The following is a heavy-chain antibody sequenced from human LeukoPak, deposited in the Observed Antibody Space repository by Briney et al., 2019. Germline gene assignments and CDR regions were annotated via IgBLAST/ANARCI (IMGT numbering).Heavy chain of an antibody. Sequence: ASVKVSCKASGYTFTAYYMHWVRQAPGQGLEWMGWISPNSGGTNYSQNFQGRVTMTRDTSISTVYMELGRLTSDDTAVYYCARNYGGNSKYFDYWGQGTLVTVSS. J-gene: IGHJ4*02. V-gene: IGHV1-2*02. CDR1: GYTFTAYY. D-gene: IGHD4-23*01. CDR2: ISPNSGGT. CDR3: ARNYGGNSKYFDY.